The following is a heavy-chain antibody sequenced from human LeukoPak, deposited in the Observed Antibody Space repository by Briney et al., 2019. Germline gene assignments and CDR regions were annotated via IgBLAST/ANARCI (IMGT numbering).Heavy chain of an antibody. D-gene: IGHD3-10*01. CDR1: GGSISPYF. V-gene: IGHV4-59*01. Sequence: SETLSLTCTVSGGSISPYFWSWIRQPPGKGLEWIGYISYSGSTNYNPSLKSRVTISVDTSKNQFSLQLSSVTAADTAVYYCARNDYRGVTNFDPWGQGTLVTVSS. J-gene: IGHJ5*02. CDR3: ARNDYRGVTNFDP. CDR2: ISYSGST.